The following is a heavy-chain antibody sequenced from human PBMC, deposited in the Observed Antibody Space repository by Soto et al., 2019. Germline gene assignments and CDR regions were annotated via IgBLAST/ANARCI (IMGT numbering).Heavy chain of an antibody. CDR1: GVSIISSTYY. J-gene: IGHJ4*02. Sequence: PSETLSLTCTVSGVSIISSTYYWGWIRQPPGKGLEWIGSIYYSGSTYFDPSLKSRVTISKDTSKNQFSLKLSSVTAADTAMFYCAVGSGGSYYVYWGQGILVTVSS. CDR2: IYYSGST. CDR3: AVGSGGSYYVY. V-gene: IGHV4-39*01. D-gene: IGHD1-26*01.